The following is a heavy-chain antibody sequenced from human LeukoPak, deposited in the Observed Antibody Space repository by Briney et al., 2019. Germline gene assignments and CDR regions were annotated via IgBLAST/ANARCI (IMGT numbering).Heavy chain of an antibody. Sequence: QPGGSLRLSCAASGFTFRNYWMGWVRQAPGKGLEWVANTKPDGSAEYYADSVRGRFTTSRDNANNFLYLQMNSLRAEDTAVYYCARDDGLNTNFDYWGQGTLVTVSS. CDR2: TKPDGSAE. D-gene: IGHD5-24*01. CDR3: ARDDGLNTNFDY. CDR1: GFTFRNYW. V-gene: IGHV3-7*01. J-gene: IGHJ4*02.